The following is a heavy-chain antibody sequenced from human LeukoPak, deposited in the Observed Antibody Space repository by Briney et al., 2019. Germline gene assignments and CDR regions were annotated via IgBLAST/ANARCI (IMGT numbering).Heavy chain of an antibody. D-gene: IGHD3-22*01. J-gene: IGHJ3*02. Sequence: GASVKVSCKASGYTFTGYYMHWVRQAPGQGLEWMGWINPNSGGTNYAQKFQGRVTMTRDTSISTAYMELSRLRSEDTAVYYCASGTYYYDSSGYYLDAFDIWGQGTMVTVSS. CDR3: ASGTYYYDSSGYYLDAFDI. CDR1: GYTFTGYY. CDR2: INPNSGGT. V-gene: IGHV1-2*02.